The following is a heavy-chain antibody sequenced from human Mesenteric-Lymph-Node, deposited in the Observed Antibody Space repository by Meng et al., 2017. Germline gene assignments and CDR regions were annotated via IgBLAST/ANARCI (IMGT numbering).Heavy chain of an antibody. CDR1: GFTFSTHW. CDR3: AREHFYTTGGYSWGFDS. D-gene: IGHD2-8*02. V-gene: IGHV3-7*01. CDR2: INEDGSEK. J-gene: IGHJ4*02. Sequence: GESLKISCAASGFTFSTHWMSWVRQAPGKGLEWVANINEDGSEKYYVDSVKGRFTFSRDNSKNSLYLQMNSLRAEDTAVYYCAREHFYTTGGYSWGFDSWGQGALVTVSS.